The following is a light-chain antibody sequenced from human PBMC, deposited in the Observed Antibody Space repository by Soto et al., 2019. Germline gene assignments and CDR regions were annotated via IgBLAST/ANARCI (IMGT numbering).Light chain of an antibody. J-gene: IGKJ1*01. V-gene: IGKV3-20*01. CDR2: GAS. Sequence: EIVLTQSPGTLSFSPGERATLSCRASQSVSSRLAWYQQKPGQAPRLLISGASSRATGIPDRLSGSGSGTDFTLTISRLGPEDSAVYYCEQYGSSPRTFGQGTKVDI. CDR3: EQYGSSPRT. CDR1: QSVSSR.